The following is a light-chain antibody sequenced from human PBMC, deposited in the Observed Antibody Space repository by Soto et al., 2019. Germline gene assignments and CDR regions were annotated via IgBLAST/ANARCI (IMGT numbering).Light chain of an antibody. CDR3: SSYTTSRTLVV. CDR2: DVS. Sequence: QSVLTQPASVSGSPGQSITISCTGTSSDVGGYNYVSWYQQHPGKAPKVMIFDVSNRPSGVSNRFSGSKSGNTASLTISGLQAEDEADYYCSSYTTSRTLVVFGGGTKLTVL. CDR1: SSDVGGYNY. V-gene: IGLV2-14*01. J-gene: IGLJ2*01.